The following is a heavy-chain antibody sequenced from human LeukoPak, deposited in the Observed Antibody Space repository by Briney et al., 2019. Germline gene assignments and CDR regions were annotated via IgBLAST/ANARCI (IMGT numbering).Heavy chain of an antibody. CDR2: ISTNSAFI. CDR1: GFTFINYS. Sequence: GGSLRLSCTASGFTFINYSMNWVRQAPGKGLEWVSSISTNSAFIYYADSVKGRFTISRDNAKNSLYLQMNSLRAEDTAVYYCARDISYGSDYWGQGTLVTVSS. V-gene: IGHV3-21*01. D-gene: IGHD5-18*01. CDR3: ARDISYGSDY. J-gene: IGHJ4*02.